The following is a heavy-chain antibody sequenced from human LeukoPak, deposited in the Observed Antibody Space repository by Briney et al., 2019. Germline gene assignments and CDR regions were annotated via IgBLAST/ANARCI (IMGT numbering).Heavy chain of an antibody. D-gene: IGHD6-6*01. Sequence: SGGSLRLSCAASRFTFDDYGMSWVRQAPGKGLEWVSGIDWNGGSTGYADFVKGRFTIPRDNAKNSLYLQMNSLRAEDTALYYCARARGSSTTYYYHYMDVWGKGTTVTVSS. CDR3: ARARGSSTTYYYHYMDV. CDR1: RFTFDDYG. CDR2: IDWNGGST. J-gene: IGHJ6*03. V-gene: IGHV3-20*04.